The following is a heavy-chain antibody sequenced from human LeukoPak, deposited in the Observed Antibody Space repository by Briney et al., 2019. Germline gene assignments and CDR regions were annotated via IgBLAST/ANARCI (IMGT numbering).Heavy chain of an antibody. J-gene: IGHJ4*02. CDR3: ARVSGGTDDY. CDR1: GYTFTGYY. Sequence: SVKVSCKASGYTFTGYYMHWVRQAPGQGLEWMGRIIPILGIANYAQKFQGRVTITADKSTSTAYMELSSLRSEDTAVYYCARVSGGTDDYWGQGTLVTVSS. D-gene: IGHD4-23*01. V-gene: IGHV1-69*04. CDR2: IIPILGIA.